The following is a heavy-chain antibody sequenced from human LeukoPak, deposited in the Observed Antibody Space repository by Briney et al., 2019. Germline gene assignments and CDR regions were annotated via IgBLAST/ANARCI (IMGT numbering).Heavy chain of an antibody. V-gene: IGHV3-53*01. Sequence: GGSLRLSCAASGFTVSSNYMSWVRQAPGKGLEWVSVIYSGGSTYYADSVKGRFTISRDNSKNTLYLQMNSLRAEDTAVYYCAKDFHANWVNWFDSWGQGTLVTVSS. CDR1: GFTVSSNY. CDR3: AKDFHANWVNWFDS. CDR2: IYSGGST. D-gene: IGHD7-27*01. J-gene: IGHJ5*01.